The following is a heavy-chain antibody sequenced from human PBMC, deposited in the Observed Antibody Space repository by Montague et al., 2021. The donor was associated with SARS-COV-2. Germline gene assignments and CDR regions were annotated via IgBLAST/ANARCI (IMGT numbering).Heavy chain of an antibody. J-gene: IGHJ5*02. CDR3: ARQGDRLLLEYWFDP. CDR1: GGSISSSSYY. V-gene: IGHV4-39*01. CDR2: IYHSGST. Sequence: SETLSLTCTVSGGSISSSSYYWGWIRQPPGKGLEWIGSIYHSGSTXYNPSLKSRVTISVDTSKNQFSLKLSSVTAADTAVYYCARQGDRLLLEYWFDPWGQGTLVTVSS. D-gene: IGHD2-2*01.